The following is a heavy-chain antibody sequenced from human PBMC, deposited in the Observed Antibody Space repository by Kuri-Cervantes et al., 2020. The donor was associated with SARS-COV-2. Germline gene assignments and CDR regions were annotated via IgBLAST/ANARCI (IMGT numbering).Heavy chain of an antibody. V-gene: IGHV3-48*04. J-gene: IGHJ4*02. CDR1: GFTFSSYS. CDR2: ISSSSSTI. CDR3: ARDWDDFWSGYYYFDY. D-gene: IGHD3-3*01. Sequence: GGSLRLSCAASGFTFSSYSMNWVRQAPGKGLEWVSYISSSSSTIYYADSVKGRFTISRDNAKNSLYLQMNSLRAEDTAVYYCARDWDDFWSGYYYFDYWGQGTLVTVSS.